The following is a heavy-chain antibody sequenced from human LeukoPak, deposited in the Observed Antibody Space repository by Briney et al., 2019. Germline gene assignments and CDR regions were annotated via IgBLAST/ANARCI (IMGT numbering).Heavy chain of an antibody. Sequence: SETLSLTCTVSGGSISSYYWSWIRQPPGKRLEWIGYIYYTGSTSYNPSLKSRVTISLDTSKNQFSLKLSSVTAADTAVYYCARGDSSNWYLLDSWGQGTLVTVSS. CDR3: ARGDSSNWYLLDS. V-gene: IGHV4-59*01. CDR1: GGSISSYY. CDR2: IYYTGST. D-gene: IGHD6-13*01. J-gene: IGHJ4*02.